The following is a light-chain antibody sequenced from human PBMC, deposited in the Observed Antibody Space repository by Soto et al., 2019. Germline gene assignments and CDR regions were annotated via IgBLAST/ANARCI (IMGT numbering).Light chain of an antibody. CDR1: SNDVGGSNY. V-gene: IGLV2-14*03. J-gene: IGLJ2*01. CDR2: DVT. CDR3: SSFTRSSTFVV. Sequence: QSALTQPASVSGSPGQSITISCTGTSNDVGGSNYVSWYQQHPGKAPKLMIYDVTNRPSGVSNRFSGSKSGNTASLTISGLQAEDEADYYCSSFTRSSTFVVFGGRTKLTVL.